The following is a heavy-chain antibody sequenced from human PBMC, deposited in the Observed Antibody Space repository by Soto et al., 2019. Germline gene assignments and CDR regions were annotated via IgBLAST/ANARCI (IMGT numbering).Heavy chain of an antibody. D-gene: IGHD3-22*01. CDR2: IVVGSGNT. Sequence: SVKVSCKASGFTFTSSAVQWVRQARGQRVEWIGWIVVGSGNTNYAQKFQERVTITRDMSTSTAYMELSSLRSEDTAVYYCAADLTTYYYDSSGYPTLDYWGQGTLVTVSS. CDR1: GFTFTSSA. V-gene: IGHV1-58*01. J-gene: IGHJ4*02. CDR3: AADLTTYYYDSSGYPTLDY.